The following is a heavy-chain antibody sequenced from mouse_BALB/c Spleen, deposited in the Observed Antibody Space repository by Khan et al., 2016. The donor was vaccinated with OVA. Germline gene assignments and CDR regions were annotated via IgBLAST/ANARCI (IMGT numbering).Heavy chain of an antibody. CDR1: GYSITSNYA. CDR2: ISYSDST. CDR3: ARVNYYGYYFDY. J-gene: IGHJ2*01. D-gene: IGHD1-1*01. V-gene: IGHV3-2*02. Sequence: EVQLVESGPGLVKPSQSLSLTCTVTGYSITSNYAWNWIRQFPGNKLEWMGYISYSDSTSYNPSLKSRISITRDTSQNQFFLQLNSVTTEDTATYYCARVNYYGYYFDYWGQGTTLTVSS.